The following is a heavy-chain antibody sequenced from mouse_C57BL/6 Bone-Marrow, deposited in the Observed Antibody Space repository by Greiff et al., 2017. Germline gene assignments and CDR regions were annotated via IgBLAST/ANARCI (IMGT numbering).Heavy chain of an antibody. CDR1: GYTFTSYW. CDR3: ARSFSYWYFDY. J-gene: IGHJ2*01. D-gene: IGHD2-10*01. V-gene: IGHV1-50*01. CDR2: IDPSDSYT. Sequence: QFQLQQPGAELVKPGASVKLSCKASGYTFTSYWMQWVKQRPGQGLVWIGEIDPSDSYTNYNQKFQGKATLTVDTSSSTAYMQLSSLTSEDSAVYYCARSFSYWYFDYWGQGTTLTVSS.